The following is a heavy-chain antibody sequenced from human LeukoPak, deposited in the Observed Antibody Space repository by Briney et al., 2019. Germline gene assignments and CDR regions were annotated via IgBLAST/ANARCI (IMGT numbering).Heavy chain of an antibody. J-gene: IGHJ4*02. V-gene: IGHV3-74*01. CDR1: GSTFSSYW. CDR3: AENYYDSSGYFGY. CDR2: INSDGSST. Sequence: GGSLRLSCAASGSTFSSYWMHWVRQAPGKGLVWVSRINSDGSSTSYADSVKGRFTISRDNAKNTLHLQMNSLRAEDTAVYYCAENYYDSSGYFGYWGQGTLVTVSS. D-gene: IGHD3-22*01.